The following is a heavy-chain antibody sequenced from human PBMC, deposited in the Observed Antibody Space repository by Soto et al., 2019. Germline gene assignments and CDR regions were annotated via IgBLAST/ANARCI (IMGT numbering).Heavy chain of an antibody. D-gene: IGHD3-22*01. J-gene: IGHJ4*02. Sequence: EVQLVESGGGLVKPGGSLRLSCAASGFTFSKAWMCWVRQAPGKGLEWVGHIKSKIDGGATDYAAPVKGRFSISRDDSKNTLYLQMNKLETEDTALYYCTPESRYYYDSGGYWGQGTLVTVSS. CDR3: TPESRYYYDSGGY. CDR1: GFTFSKAW. V-gene: IGHV3-15*01. CDR2: IKSKIDGGAT.